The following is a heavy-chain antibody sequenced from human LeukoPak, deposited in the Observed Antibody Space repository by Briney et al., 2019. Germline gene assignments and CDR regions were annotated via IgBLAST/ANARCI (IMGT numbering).Heavy chain of an antibody. CDR3: AVLLAKYDY. J-gene: IGHJ4*02. V-gene: IGHV4-34*01. CDR2: INHSGST. Sequence: KPSETLSLTCAVYGGSFSGYYWSWIRQPPGKGLEWIGEINHSGSTNYNPSLKSRVTISVDTSKNQFSLKLSSVTAADTAVYYCAVLLAKYDYWGQGTLVTVSS. D-gene: IGHD2-8*01. CDR1: GGSFSGYY.